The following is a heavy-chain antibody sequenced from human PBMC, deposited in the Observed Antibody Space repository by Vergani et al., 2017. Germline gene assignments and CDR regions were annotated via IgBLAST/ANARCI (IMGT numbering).Heavy chain of an antibody. CDR3: ATGAGPFDI. CDR1: GAPISYWC. J-gene: IGHJ4*02. Sequence: QVQMQESGPGLVKTSETLFLTCSASGAPISYWCWSWLRQPAGKGLEWIGRLCPSGSTNYKPSLKSRVTMSIDTSKNQFSLKLTSVTAADTAAYYCATGAGPFDIWGQGTLVTVSS. CDR2: LCPSGST. D-gene: IGHD7-27*01. V-gene: IGHV4-4*07.